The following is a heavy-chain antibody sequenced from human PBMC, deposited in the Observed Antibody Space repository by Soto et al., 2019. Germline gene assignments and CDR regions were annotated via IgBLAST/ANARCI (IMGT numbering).Heavy chain of an antibody. CDR1: GGTFSSYA. J-gene: IGHJ4*02. D-gene: IGHD2-21*02. CDR3: ARSIVVVTALDY. CDR2: IIPIFGTA. V-gene: IGHV1-69*13. Sequence: SVKVSCKASGGTFSSYAISWVRQAPGQGLEWMGGIIPIFGTANYAQKFQGRVTITADESTSTAYMELSSLGSEDTAVYYCARSIVVVTALDYWGQGTLVTVSS.